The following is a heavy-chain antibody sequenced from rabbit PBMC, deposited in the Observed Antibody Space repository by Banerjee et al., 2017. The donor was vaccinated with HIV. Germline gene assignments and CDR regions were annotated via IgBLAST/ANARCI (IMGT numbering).Heavy chain of an antibody. V-gene: IGHV1S40*01. CDR2: IYTGHGNT. J-gene: IGHJ4*01. CDR3: ARVGENTYGYAGYPYYFNL. CDR1: GFSYSGGYD. Sequence: QSLEESGGDLVKPGASLTLTCKASGFSYSGGYDMCWVRPAPGKGLEWIACIYTGHGNTYYASWAKGRFTISKTSSTTVTLQMTSLTAADTATYFCARVGENTYGYAGYPYYFNLWGPGTLVTVS. D-gene: IGHD6-1*01.